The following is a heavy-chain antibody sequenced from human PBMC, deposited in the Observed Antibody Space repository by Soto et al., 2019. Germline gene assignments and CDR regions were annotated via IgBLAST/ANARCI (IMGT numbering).Heavy chain of an antibody. D-gene: IGHD3-10*01. V-gene: IGHV3-30-3*01. CDR2: ISYDGSNK. Sequence: QVQLVESGGGVVQPGRSLRLSCAASGFTFSSYAMHWVRQAPGKGLEWVAVISYDGSNKYYADSVKGRFTISRDNSKNTLYLQKNSLRAEDTAVYYCARALPMAGFDYWGQGTLVTVSS. CDR3: ARALPMAGFDY. CDR1: GFTFSSYA. J-gene: IGHJ4*02.